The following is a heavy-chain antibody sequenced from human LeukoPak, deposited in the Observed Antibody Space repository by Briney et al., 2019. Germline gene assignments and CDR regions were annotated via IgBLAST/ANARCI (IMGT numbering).Heavy chain of an antibody. CDR1: GYTFTGYY. CDR3: ARVSPLIAVAGDFDY. D-gene: IGHD6-19*01. CDR2: INPNSGRT. J-gene: IGHJ4*02. Sequence: ASGKVSCKAAGYTFTGYYMHWVRHAPGHGLEWMGWINPNSGRTKYAQKFQGRVTITRDTSISTAYMELSRLRSDDTAVYYCARVSPLIAVAGDFDYWGQGTLVTVSS. V-gene: IGHV1-2*02.